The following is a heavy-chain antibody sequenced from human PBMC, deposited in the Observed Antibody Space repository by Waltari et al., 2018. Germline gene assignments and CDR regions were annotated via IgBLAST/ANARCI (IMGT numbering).Heavy chain of an antibody. CDR1: GYRFTRYW. V-gene: IGHV5-51*01. CDR2: SYPVDSDT. Sequence: EVQLVQSGAEVKKPGESLKISCKGSGYRFTRYWIGWVRQLPGEGLDWMGISYPVDSDTSYIPSFQGQFTISADKSTSTAYLQWSSLKASDTAMYYCARAPGGSGSLYYYYYYGMDVWGQGTTVTVSS. J-gene: IGHJ6*02. CDR3: ARAPGGSGSLYYYYYYGMDV. D-gene: IGHD3-10*01.